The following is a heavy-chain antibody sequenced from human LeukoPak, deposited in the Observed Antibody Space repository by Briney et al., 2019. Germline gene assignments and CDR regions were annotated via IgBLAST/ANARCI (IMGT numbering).Heavy chain of an antibody. Sequence: PSETLSLICGVSGGSFSSHYWTWIRQPPGKGLEWIGEINPRGSTNYNPSLASRVTVSADTSRNQLSLSLTSVTAADSAVYFCARGLRQGSAWSWGPKEKSYQYMDVWGTGTTVIVSS. CDR2: INPRGST. CDR1: GGSFSSHY. J-gene: IGHJ6*04. D-gene: IGHD6-19*01. CDR3: ARGLRQGSAWSWGPKEKSYQYMDV. V-gene: IGHV4-34*01.